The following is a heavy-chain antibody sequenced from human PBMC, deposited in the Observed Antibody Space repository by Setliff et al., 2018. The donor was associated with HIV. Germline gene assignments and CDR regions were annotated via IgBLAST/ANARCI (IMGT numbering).Heavy chain of an antibody. CDR3: ARSPSYRSSWEYYFDY. CDR1: GESFSDDY. CDR2: INHSGTT. V-gene: IGHV4-34*01. Sequence: KPSETLSLTCAVYGESFSDDYWRWIRQPPGWGLEWIGEINHSGTTNYNPSLMGRLNISVDTSKRQFSLDLNSVTAADAAVYYCARSPSYRSSWEYYFDYWGQGILVTV. J-gene: IGHJ4*02. D-gene: IGHD6-13*01.